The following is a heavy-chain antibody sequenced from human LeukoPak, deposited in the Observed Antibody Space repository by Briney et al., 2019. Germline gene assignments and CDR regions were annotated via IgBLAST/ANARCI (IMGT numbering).Heavy chain of an antibody. CDR3: ARGLERDDAFDI. Sequence: SETLSHTCAVYGGSFSGYYWSWIRQPPGKGLEWIGEINHSGSTNYNPSLKSRVTISVDTSKNQFSLKLSSVTAADTAVYYCARGLERDDAFDIWGQGTMVTVSS. J-gene: IGHJ3*02. V-gene: IGHV4-34*01. D-gene: IGHD1-1*01. CDR1: GGSFSGYY. CDR2: INHSGST.